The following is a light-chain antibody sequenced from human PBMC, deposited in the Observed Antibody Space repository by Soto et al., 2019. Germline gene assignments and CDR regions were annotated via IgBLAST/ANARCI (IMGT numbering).Light chain of an antibody. J-gene: IGLJ2*01. CDR3: QSYDSSLSGSVV. Sequence: QAVVTQPPSVSGAPGQRVTISCTGSSSNIGAGYDVHWYQQLPGTAPKLLTYGNSNRPSGVPDRFSGSKSGTSASLAITGLQAEDEADYYCQSYDSSLSGSVVFGGGTKLTVL. V-gene: IGLV1-40*01. CDR2: GNS. CDR1: SSNIGAGYD.